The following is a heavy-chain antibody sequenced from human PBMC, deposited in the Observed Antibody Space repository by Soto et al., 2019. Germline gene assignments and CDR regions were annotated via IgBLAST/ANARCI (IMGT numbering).Heavy chain of an antibody. J-gene: IGHJ4*02. CDR2: ISAHNGNT. CDR3: ARGRYGDY. CDR1: GYTFTSDG. V-gene: IGHV1-18*01. Sequence: QVHLVQSGAEVKKPGTSVKVSCKASGYTFTSDGITGVRQAPGQGLERMGWISAHNGNTTYAHALLGRVIVTRDTSTSTAYMELRSLIPDDTAVYYCARGRYGDYWGQGARVTVSS. D-gene: IGHD1-1*01.